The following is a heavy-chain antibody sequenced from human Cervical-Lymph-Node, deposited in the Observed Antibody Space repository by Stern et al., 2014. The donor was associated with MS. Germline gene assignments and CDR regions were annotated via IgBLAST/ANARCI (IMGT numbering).Heavy chain of an antibody. J-gene: IGHJ4*02. CDR3: ATRNGDY. CDR1: GGSISSYY. CDR2: IYYSGST. Sequence: QMQLVQSGPGLVKPSETLSLTCTVSGGSISSYYWSWIRQPPGKGLEWIGYIYYSGSTNYNPSLKSRVTISVDTSKNQFSLKLSSVTAADTAVYYCATRNGDYWGQGTLVTVSS. D-gene: IGHD2-8*01. V-gene: IGHV4-59*01.